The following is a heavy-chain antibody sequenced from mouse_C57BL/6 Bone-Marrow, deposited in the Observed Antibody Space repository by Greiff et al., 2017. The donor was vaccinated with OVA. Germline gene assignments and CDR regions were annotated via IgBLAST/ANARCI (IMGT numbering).Heavy chain of an antibody. V-gene: IGHV5-6*01. Sequence: EVQLVESGGDLVKPGGSLKLSCAASGFTFSSYGMSWVRQTPDKRLEWVATISSGGSYTYYQDSVKGRFTISRENAKNTLYLQMSRLKTDDTSMYYYARHDDYDPRRYYAMDYCGQGTSVIVSA. D-gene: IGHD2-4*01. CDR3: ARHDDYDPRRYYAMDY. CDR1: GFTFSSYG. J-gene: IGHJ4*01. CDR2: ISSGGSYT.